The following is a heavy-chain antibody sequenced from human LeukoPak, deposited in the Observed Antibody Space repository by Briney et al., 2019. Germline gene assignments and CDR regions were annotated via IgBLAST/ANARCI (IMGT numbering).Heavy chain of an antibody. D-gene: IGHD3-16*02. CDR3: ARDRLTSRLRLGELSLGWYYFDY. V-gene: IGHV1-69*13. CDR2: IIPIFGTA. CDR1: GGTFSSYA. Sequence: SVKVSCKASGGTFSSYAISWVRQAPGQGLEWMGGIIPIFGTANYAQKFQGRVTITADESTSTAYMELSSLRSEDTAVYYCARDRLTSRLRLGELSLGWYYFDYWGQGTLVTVSS. J-gene: IGHJ4*02.